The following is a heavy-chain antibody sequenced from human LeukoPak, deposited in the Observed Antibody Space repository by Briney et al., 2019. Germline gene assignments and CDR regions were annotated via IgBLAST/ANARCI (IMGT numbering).Heavy chain of an antibody. CDR3: ARRPKNYYYMDV. V-gene: IGHV4-39*01. CDR1: GFTFSDYY. J-gene: IGHJ6*03. Sequence: PGGSLRLSCAASGFTFSDYYMSWIRQPPGKGLEWIGSIYYSGSTYYNPSLKSRVTISVDTSKNQFSLKLSSVTAADTAVYYCARRPKNYYYMDVWGKGTTVTVSS. CDR2: IYYSGST.